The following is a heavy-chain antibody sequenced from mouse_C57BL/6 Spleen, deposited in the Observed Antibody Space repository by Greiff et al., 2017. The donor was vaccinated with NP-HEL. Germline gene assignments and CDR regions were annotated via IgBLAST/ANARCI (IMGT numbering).Heavy chain of an antibody. D-gene: IGHD1-2*01. V-gene: IGHV5-4*01. CDR3: ARDRDYYGLFDY. CDR2: ISDGGSYT. CDR1: GFTFSSYA. Sequence: EVKVVESGGGLVKPGGSLKLSCAASGFTFSSYAMSWVRQTPEKRLAWVATISDGGSYTYYPDNVKGRFTISRDNAKNNLYLQMSHLKSEDTAMYYCARDRDYYGLFDYWGQGTTLTVSS. J-gene: IGHJ2*01.